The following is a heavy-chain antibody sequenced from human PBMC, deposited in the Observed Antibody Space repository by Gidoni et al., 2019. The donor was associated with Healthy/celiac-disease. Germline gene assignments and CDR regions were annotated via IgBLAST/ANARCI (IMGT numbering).Heavy chain of an antibody. J-gene: IGHJ4*02. D-gene: IGHD1-1*01. V-gene: IGHV4-38-2*02. CDR3: ARDFPPRTEAY. CDR2: IYHRGST. Sequence: QVQLQESGPGLVKPSETLSLTCAVSGYSISSGYYWGWNRQPPGKGLEWIGSIYHRGSTYYNPSLKSRVTISVDTSKNQFSLKLSSVTAADTAVYYCARDFPPRTEAYWGQGTLVTVSS. CDR1: GYSISSGYY.